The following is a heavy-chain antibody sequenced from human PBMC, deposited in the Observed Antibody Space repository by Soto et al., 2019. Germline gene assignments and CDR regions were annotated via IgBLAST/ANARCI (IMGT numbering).Heavy chain of an antibody. J-gene: IGHJ5*02. D-gene: IGHD6-13*01. CDR2: MYYSGST. CDR1: GDSVSSGDYY. V-gene: IGHV4-61*08. Sequence: SETLSLTCTVSGDSVSSGDYYWSWIRQPPGQGLEWIGYMYYSGSTSYNPSLKSRVTISVDTSRNQFSLKLSSVTAADTAVYYCARVKIAAAGMVWFDPWGQGTLVTV. CDR3: ARVKIAAAGMVWFDP.